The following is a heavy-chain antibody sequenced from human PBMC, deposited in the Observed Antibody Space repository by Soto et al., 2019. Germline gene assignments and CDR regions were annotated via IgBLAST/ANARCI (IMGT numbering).Heavy chain of an antibody. CDR1: GYSFTSYW. D-gene: IGHD6-19*01. CDR2: IYPDDSDT. V-gene: IGHV5-51*01. CDR3: ARPFDTSGRYDY. J-gene: IGHJ4*02. Sequence: GESLKISCKGSGYSFTSYWIAWVRQMPGKGLELMGIIYPDDSDTRYSPSFQGQVTISADKSISTAYLQWSSLKASDTAMYYCARPFDTSGRYDYCGQGTLVTVS.